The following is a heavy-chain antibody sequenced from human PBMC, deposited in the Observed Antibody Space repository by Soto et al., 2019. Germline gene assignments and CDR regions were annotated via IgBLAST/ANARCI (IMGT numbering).Heavy chain of an antibody. J-gene: IGHJ4*02. V-gene: IGHV3-72*01. CDR1: GFTFSDHY. CDR2: IRKRANIYTT. CDR3: ARVVIVATSYYFDY. Sequence: EVQLVESGGTLVQPGGSLRLSCAASGFTFSDHYMDWVRQPPGKGLEWVGRIRKRANIYTTEYAASVKGRFTISRDDSKTSLYLHMNSLKTEDTAVYYCARVVIVATSYYFDYWGQGALVTVSS. D-gene: IGHD5-12*01.